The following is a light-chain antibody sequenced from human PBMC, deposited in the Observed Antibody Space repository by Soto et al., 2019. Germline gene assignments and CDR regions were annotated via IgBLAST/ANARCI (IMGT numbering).Light chain of an antibody. CDR3: QQYGPSPMYT. J-gene: IGKJ2*01. V-gene: IGKV1-5*01. CDR2: DAS. Sequence: DIQMTQSPSTLSASVGDRVTITCRASQSISSWLAWYQQKPRKAPKLLIYDASSLESGVPSRFSGSGSGTDFTLTISRLEPEDFAVYYCQQYGPSPMYTFGQGTNLEIK. CDR1: QSISSW.